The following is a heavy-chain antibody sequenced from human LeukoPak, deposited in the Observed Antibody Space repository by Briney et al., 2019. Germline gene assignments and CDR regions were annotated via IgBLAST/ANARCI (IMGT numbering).Heavy chain of an antibody. CDR1: GFTFSSYG. V-gene: IGHV3-48*04. Sequence: GGSLRLSCAASGFTFSSYGMHWVRQAPGKGLECVSYISSSGSTIYYAESVKGLFTISRDNAKNSLYLQMNSLRAEDTALYYCAELGITMIGGVWGKGTTVTISS. CDR3: AELGITMIGGV. CDR2: ISSSGSTI. D-gene: IGHD3-10*02. J-gene: IGHJ6*04.